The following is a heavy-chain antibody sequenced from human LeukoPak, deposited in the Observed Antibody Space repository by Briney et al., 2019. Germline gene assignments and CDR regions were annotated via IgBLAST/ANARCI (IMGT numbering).Heavy chain of an antibody. CDR3: ARGGAVAGTTDFDY. D-gene: IGHD6-19*01. J-gene: IGHJ4*02. CDR1: SGSISTYY. Sequence: PSETLSLTCTVSSGSISTYYWNWIRQPPGKGLEWIGYIYHSGNTNYNPSLKSRVTISVDTSKNQFSLNLTSVTAADTAVYYCARGGAVAGTTDFDYWGQGILVTVSS. V-gene: IGHV4-59*01. CDR2: IYHSGNT.